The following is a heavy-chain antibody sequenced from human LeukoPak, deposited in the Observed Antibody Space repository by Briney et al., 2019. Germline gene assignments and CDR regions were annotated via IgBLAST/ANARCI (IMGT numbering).Heavy chain of an antibody. D-gene: IGHD5-18*01. Sequence: SQTLSLTCTVYGGSISSGSYYWSWIRQPAGKGLERIERIYASGSTNYNPSLKSRVTISVDTSKNQFSLKLSSVTAADTAVYYCARDSGYSYGYIDYWGQGTVVTVSS. CDR2: IYASGST. CDR1: GGSISSGSYY. J-gene: IGHJ4*02. CDR3: ARDSGYSYGYIDY. V-gene: IGHV4-61*02.